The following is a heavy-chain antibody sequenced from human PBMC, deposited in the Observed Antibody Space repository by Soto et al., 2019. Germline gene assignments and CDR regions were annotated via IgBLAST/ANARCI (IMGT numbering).Heavy chain of an antibody. V-gene: IGHV4-39*01. CDR3: ARHGAVAGIPPEL. CDR1: GGSISSSSYY. D-gene: IGHD6-19*01. J-gene: IGHJ4*02. CDR2: IYYSGST. Sequence: QLQLQESGPGLVKPSETLSLTCTVSGGSISSSSYYWGWIRQPPGKGLEWIGSIYYSGSTYYNPSLKSRLPISVDTSKNQFSLKLSSVTAADTAVYYCARHGAVAGIPPELGGQGTLVTVSS.